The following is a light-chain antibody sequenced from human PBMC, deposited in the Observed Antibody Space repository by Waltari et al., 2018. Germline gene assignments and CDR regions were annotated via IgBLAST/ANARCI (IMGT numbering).Light chain of an antibody. CDR3: QSYDTSLSVV. Sequence: QPVLTQPPSVSGAPGQRVTISCTGSGSNIGAGYDVHWYQQLPRAAPKLLIYGSTSRPLGVPARFFGSTSGTSASLAITGLQAEDEADYYCQSYDTSLSVVFGGGTKLTVL. CDR1: GSNIGAGYD. J-gene: IGLJ3*02. CDR2: GST. V-gene: IGLV1-40*01.